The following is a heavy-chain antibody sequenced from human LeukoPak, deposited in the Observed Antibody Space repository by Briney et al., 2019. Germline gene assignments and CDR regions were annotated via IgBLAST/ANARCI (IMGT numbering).Heavy chain of an antibody. CDR3: ARGGLYWHI. D-gene: IGHD3-16*01. V-gene: IGHV3-30*03. J-gene: IGHJ3*02. CDR2: ISFDGSNT. CDR1: GFTFSSYG. Sequence: GGSLRLSCAASGFTFSSYGMHWVRQAPGKGLEWVALISFDGSNTYYADSVKGRFTFSRDNSKNTLYLQMNSLRAEDTAVYYCARGGLYWHIWGQGTMVTVSS.